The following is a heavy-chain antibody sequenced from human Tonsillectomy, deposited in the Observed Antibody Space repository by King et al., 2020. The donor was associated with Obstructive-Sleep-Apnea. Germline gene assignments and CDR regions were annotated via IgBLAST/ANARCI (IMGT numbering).Heavy chain of an antibody. CDR3: ARAALEDRYVDY. Sequence: VQLVESGAEVKKPGASVKVSCKASGYSFTGYSMHWVRQAPGQGLEWMGWINPNSGGTNYAQKFQGWVSMTRDTSIKTAYMELSRLKSDDTAVYYCARAALEDRYVDYWGQGTLVTVSS. CDR1: GYSFTGYS. CDR2: INPNSGGT. V-gene: IGHV1-2*04. J-gene: IGHJ4*02. D-gene: IGHD6-25*01.